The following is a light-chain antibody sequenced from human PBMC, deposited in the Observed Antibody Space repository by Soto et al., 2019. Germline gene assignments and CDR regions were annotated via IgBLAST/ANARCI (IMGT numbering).Light chain of an antibody. V-gene: IGKV3-15*01. CDR1: QGLGTN. CDR2: DAS. Sequence: EVVTTQSPSTLSVSPGERATLSCRSSQGLGTNLAWYQQKPGQAPRLLIYDASTRATAIPARFSGSGSETEFTLTISSLQPDDSATYYCQPYNSYSRTFGQGTKVDIK. J-gene: IGKJ1*01. CDR3: QPYNSYSRT.